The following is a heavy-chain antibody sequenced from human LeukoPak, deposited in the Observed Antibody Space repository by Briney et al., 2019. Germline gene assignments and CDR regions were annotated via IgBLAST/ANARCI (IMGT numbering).Heavy chain of an antibody. V-gene: IGHV1-18*01. CDR3: GRSYSSSHPDWFDP. CDR2: ISGYNGNP. J-gene: IGHJ5*02. Sequence: ASVKVSCKASGYTFTSYGISWVRQAPGQGLEWMGWISGYNGNPNYAQKLQGGVTMTTDPSTSTAYMELRSLRADDTAVYYCGRSYSSSHPDWFDPWGQGTLVTVSS. CDR1: GYTFTSYG. D-gene: IGHD6-6*01.